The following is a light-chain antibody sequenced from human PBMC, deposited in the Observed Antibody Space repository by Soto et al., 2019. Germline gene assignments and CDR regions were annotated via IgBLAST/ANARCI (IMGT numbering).Light chain of an antibody. CDR2: ANS. J-gene: IGLJ1*01. V-gene: IGLV1-40*01. Sequence: QSVLTQPTSVSGAPGQRVTISCSGSSSNIGAGYDVHWYQQLPGTAHKPLIYANSNRPSGVPDRFSGSKSGTSGSLAITGLQADDEADYSCQSYDSSLTLRVFGTGTKLTVL. CDR1: SSNIGAGYD. CDR3: QSYDSSLTLRV.